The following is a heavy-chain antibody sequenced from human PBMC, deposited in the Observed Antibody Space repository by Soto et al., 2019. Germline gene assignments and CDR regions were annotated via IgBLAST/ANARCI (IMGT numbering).Heavy chain of an antibody. J-gene: IGHJ3*02. CDR1: GFSFSIYS. Sequence: EGQLVEFGGGLVKPGGSLSLSCAASGFSFSIYSYNCVRQAPGKGLDWLSYISHARSSICYPDSVKGRFTISLDSARDTVYMRMTSLRVEDTPVYYCAKDRGGSGAFAIWGQGTMVTVSS. CDR3: AKDRGGSGAFAI. D-gene: IGHD3-10*01. CDR2: ISHARSSI. V-gene: IGHV3-48*01.